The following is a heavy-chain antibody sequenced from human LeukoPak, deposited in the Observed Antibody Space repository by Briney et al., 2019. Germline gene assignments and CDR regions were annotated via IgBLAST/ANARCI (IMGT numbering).Heavy chain of an antibody. D-gene: IGHD5-24*01. J-gene: IGHJ4*02. CDR3: AKTGGRDGYGFDS. CDR2: VRYDGSDK. V-gene: IGHV3-33*06. Sequence: SLRLSCAASGFTFSSHGMHWVRQAPGKGLEWVAVVRYDGSDKYYADSVKGRFTISRDNSKNTLYLQTNSLRAEDTALYYCAKTGGRDGYGFDSWGQGTLVTASP. CDR1: GFTFSSHG.